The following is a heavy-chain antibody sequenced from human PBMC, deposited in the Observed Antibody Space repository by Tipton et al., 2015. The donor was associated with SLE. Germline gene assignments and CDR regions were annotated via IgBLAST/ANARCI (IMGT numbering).Heavy chain of an antibody. CDR2: IFYNGNT. J-gene: IGHJ4*02. CDR1: GGSVSSGRYF. V-gene: IGHV4-31*10. D-gene: IGHD3-10*01. CDR3: ARTDYYGLVTY. Sequence: TLSLTCTVSGGSVSSGRYFWSWIRQHPRKGLEWIGCIFYNGNTHYNPSLKSRVIISVDPSKNQFSLKLRSMTAADTAVYFCARTDYYGLVTYWGQGALVTVSS.